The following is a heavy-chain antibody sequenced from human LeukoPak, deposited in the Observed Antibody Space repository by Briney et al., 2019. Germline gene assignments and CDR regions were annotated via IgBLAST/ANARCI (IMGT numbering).Heavy chain of an antibody. Sequence: PSAPLSLTCSVSGGSISGKYWSWIRQSPGKGLEWIGYIYYIGTTKYNPSLKSRVTISIDTSKNQFSLKLSSVTAADTAVYYCARGYCSGGSCYPGWFDPWGQGTLVTVSS. J-gene: IGHJ5*02. CDR2: IYYIGTT. CDR3: ARGYCSGGSCYPGWFDP. V-gene: IGHV4-59*01. CDR1: GGSISGKY. D-gene: IGHD2-15*01.